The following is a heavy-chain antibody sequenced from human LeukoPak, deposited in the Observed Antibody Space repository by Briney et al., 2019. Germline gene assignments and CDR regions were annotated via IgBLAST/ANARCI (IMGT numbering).Heavy chain of an antibody. J-gene: IGHJ4*02. CDR1: GGSFSTYY. V-gene: IGHV4-59*08. CDR3: ARHGSSWTFDY. CDR2: TFNSGSA. D-gene: IGHD6-13*01. Sequence: PSETLSLTCSVSGGSFSTYYWGWIRQPPGKGLEWIGYTFNSGSATYNPSLKSRATLSVDTPKNLFSLKLSSVTAADTAVYFCARHGSSWTFDYWGQGTLVTVS.